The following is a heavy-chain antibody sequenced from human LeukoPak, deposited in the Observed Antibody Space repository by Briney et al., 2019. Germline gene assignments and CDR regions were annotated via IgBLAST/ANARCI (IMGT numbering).Heavy chain of an antibody. Sequence: PGGSLRLSCAASGFTFSSYAMSWVRQAPGKGLEWVSFIYSDNTHYSDSVKGRFTISRDNSKNTLYLQMNSLRAGDTAVYYCARAAYSSTWYSRYFDLWGRGTLVTVSS. J-gene: IGHJ2*01. V-gene: IGHV3-23*03. CDR3: ARAAYSSTWYSRYFDL. D-gene: IGHD6-13*01. CDR2: IYSDNT. CDR1: GFTFSSYA.